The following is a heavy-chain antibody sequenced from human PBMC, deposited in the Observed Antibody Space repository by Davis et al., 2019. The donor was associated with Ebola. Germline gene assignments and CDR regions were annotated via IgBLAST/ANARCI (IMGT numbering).Heavy chain of an antibody. V-gene: IGHV3-30-3*01. CDR2: ISYHGSNT. CDR3: ARDTDMVTAVWFDP. D-gene: IGHD5-18*01. CDR1: GFTFSTYA. J-gene: IGHJ5*02. Sequence: GESLKISCVASGFTFSTYAMYWVRQAPGKGLEWVAVISYHGSNTYYADSVKGRFTISRDNAKNSLYLQMNSLRAEETAVYYCARDTDMVTAVWFDPWGQGTLVTVSS.